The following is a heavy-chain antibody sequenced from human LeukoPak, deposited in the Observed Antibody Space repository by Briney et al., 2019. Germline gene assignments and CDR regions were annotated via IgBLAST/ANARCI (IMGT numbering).Heavy chain of an antibody. CDR3: ARERVGYCSSTSCSPPYYFDY. Sequence: SETLSLTCTVSGGSISSYYWSWIRQPPGKGLEWIWYIYYSGSTNYNPSLKSRVTISVDTSKNQFSLKLSSVTAADTAVYYCARERVGYCSSTSCSPPYYFDYWGQGTLVTVSS. CDR1: GGSISSYY. V-gene: IGHV4-59*01. CDR2: IYYSGST. D-gene: IGHD2-2*01. J-gene: IGHJ4*02.